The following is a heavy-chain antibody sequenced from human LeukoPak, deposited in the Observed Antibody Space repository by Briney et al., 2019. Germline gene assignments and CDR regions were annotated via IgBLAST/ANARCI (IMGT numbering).Heavy chain of an antibody. CDR2: ISYDGSHE. CDR1: GFTFSSYA. D-gene: IGHD6-19*01. CDR3: AKDLGPSGLGSGWPFDY. J-gene: IGHJ4*02. V-gene: IGHV3-30*18. Sequence: PGGSLRLSCAASGFTFSSYAVHWVRQAPGKGLEWVAVISYDGSHEYYADSVKGRFTISRDTPKNTLYLQMSSLRAEDTAVYYCAKDLGPSGLGSGWPFDYWGQGTLVAVSS.